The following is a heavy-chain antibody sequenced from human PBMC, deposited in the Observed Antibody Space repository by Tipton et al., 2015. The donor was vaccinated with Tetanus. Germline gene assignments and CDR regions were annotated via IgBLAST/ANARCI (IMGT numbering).Heavy chain of an antibody. CDR3: ARGTGGY. CDR2: VYYSGRT. CDR1: GGSINSGGYY. D-gene: IGHD2-8*02. V-gene: IGHV4-31*03. J-gene: IGHJ4*02. Sequence: GLVKPSQTLSVTCTVSGGSINSGGYYWSWLRQHPGKGLEWIGHVYYSGRTYYNPPLKSRVTISADMSKNQFSLKLSSVTAADTAVYYCARGTGGYWGQGTLVTVSS.